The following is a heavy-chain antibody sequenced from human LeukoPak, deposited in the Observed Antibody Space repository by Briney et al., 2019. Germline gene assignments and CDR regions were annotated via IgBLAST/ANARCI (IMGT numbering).Heavy chain of an antibody. D-gene: IGHD2-8*01. CDR2: ISGSGGST. Sequence: GGSVRLSCAASGFTFSSYAMSWVRQAPGKGLEWVSAISGSGGSTYYADSVKGRFTISRDNSKNTLYLQMNSLRAEDTAVYYCAKDGGVGYCTNGVCYVDYWGQGTLVTVSS. CDR3: AKDGGVGYCTNGVCYVDY. J-gene: IGHJ4*02. V-gene: IGHV3-23*01. CDR1: GFTFSSYA.